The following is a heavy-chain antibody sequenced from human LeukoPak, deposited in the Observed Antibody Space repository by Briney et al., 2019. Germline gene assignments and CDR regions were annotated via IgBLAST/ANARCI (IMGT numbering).Heavy chain of an antibody. CDR3: AQLDLFDY. CDR1: GFTFSSYE. J-gene: IGHJ4*02. V-gene: IGHV3-30*02. Sequence: GGSLRLSCAASGFTFSSYEMNWVRQAPGKGLEWVAFIRYDGSNKYYADSVKGRFTISRDNSKNTLYLQMNSLRAEDTAVYYCAQLDLFDYWGQGTLVTVSS. CDR2: IRYDGSNK.